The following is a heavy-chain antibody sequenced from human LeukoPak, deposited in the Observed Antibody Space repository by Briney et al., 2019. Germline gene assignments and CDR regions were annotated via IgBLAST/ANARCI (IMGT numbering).Heavy chain of an antibody. Sequence: PSETLSLTCAVYGGSFSGYYWSWIRQPPGKGLEWIGEINHSGSTNYNPSLKSRVTISVDTSKNQFSLKLSSVTAADTAVHYCAREQSVLMVYAAPFDPWGQGTLVTVSS. V-gene: IGHV4-34*01. CDR2: INHSGST. CDR3: AREQSVLMVYAAPFDP. D-gene: IGHD2-8*01. CDR1: GGSFSGYY. J-gene: IGHJ5*02.